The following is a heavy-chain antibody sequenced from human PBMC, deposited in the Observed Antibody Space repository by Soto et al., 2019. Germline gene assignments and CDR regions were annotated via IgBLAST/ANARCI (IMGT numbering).Heavy chain of an antibody. J-gene: IGHJ4*02. CDR1: GYSFSNYL. CDR2: INPGDSES. D-gene: IGHD2-15*01. CDR3: ARPSTKYVAH. Sequence: GESLKISCKASGYSFSNYLIGWVRQMPVKGLEWTAIINPGDSESRYSPSFQGQVTISADKSISTAYLQWNSLKASDTAMYYCARPSTKYVAHWGEGTLVPVCS. V-gene: IGHV5-51*01.